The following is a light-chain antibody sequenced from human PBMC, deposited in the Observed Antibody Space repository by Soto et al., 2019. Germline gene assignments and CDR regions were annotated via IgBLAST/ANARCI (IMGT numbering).Light chain of an antibody. J-gene: IGKJ1*01. CDR1: QSIGNW. V-gene: IGKV1-5*03. CDR3: QQFNVYPWT. Sequence: DIQMTQSPSTLSASVGDRVTITCRASQSIGNWLAWYQQKPGKAPNLLIYKASRLESGVPSRFSGSGSGTEFTVTISSLQPEDFATYYCQQFNVYPWTFGQGTKVEIK. CDR2: KAS.